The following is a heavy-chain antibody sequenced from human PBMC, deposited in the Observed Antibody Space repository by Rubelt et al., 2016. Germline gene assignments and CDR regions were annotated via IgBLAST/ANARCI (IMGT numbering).Heavy chain of an antibody. CDR1: GYTFSGYY. D-gene: IGHD2-2*01. V-gene: IGHV1-2*02. CDR3: AGDHCGSSTCYLDY. CDR2: INPNSGGT. J-gene: IGHJ4*02. Sequence: QVQLVQSGAEVKKPGASVKVSCKASGYTFSGYYMHWVRQAPGQGLEWVGWINPNSGGTNYTQKFQGRVTMTTDTSITTAYMELNTLISDDTAVYYCAGDHCGSSTCYLDYWGQGTLVTVSS.